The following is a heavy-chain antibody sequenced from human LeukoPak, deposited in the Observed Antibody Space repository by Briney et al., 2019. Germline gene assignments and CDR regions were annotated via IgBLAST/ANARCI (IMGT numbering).Heavy chain of an antibody. CDR2: ISPSGGST. CDR3: ARSIYGVGPFDY. J-gene: IGHJ4*02. Sequence: ASVTVSCKASGGTFSSYAISWVRQAPGQGPEWMGVISPSGGSTTYAQKFQGRVTLTRDMSTSTDYLELSSLRSEDTAVYYCARSIYGVGPFDYWGQGTLVTVFS. CDR1: GGTFSSYA. V-gene: IGHV1-46*01. D-gene: IGHD6-6*01.